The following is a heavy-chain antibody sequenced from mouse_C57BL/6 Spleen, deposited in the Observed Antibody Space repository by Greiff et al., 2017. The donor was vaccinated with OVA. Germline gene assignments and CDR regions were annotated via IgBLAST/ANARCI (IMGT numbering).Heavy chain of an antibody. D-gene: IGHD1-1*01. CDR2: IYPGDGDT. V-gene: IGHV1-82*01. J-gene: IGHJ2*01. CDR1: GYAFSSSW. Sequence: VQLKESGPELVKPGASVKISCKASGYAFSSSWMNWVKQRPGKGLEWIGRIYPGDGDTNSNGKFKGKATLTADKSSSTAYMQLSSLTSEDSAVYFCARSGTTVVANWGQGTTLTVSS. CDR3: ARSGTTVVAN.